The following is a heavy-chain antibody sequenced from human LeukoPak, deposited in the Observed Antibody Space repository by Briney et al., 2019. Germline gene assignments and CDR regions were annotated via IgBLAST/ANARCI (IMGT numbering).Heavy chain of an antibody. D-gene: IGHD4-23*01. CDR2: ISTDGSSK. J-gene: IGHJ4*02. CDR1: GFSFSSYW. CDR3: ARDEDDYGGKSGFGY. Sequence: GGSLRLSCAASGFSFSSYWLHWVGQAPGNRLVWVGRISTDGSSKSYAASVKGRFTISRDNAKNTLYLQMNSLRAEDTAVYYCARDEDDYGGKSGFGYWGQGTLVTVSS. V-gene: IGHV3-74*01.